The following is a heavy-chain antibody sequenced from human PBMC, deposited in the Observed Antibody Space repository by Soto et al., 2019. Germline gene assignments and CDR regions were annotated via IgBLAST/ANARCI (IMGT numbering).Heavy chain of an antibody. CDR3: ARGLITGSHYSGGWYYFDS. J-gene: IGHJ4*02. V-gene: IGHV4-34*01. CDR1: GESFSGYI. CDR2: INHSGSA. D-gene: IGHD6-19*01. Sequence: QVQLQQSGAGLLKPSETLSLTCAVYGESFSGYIWTWIRQTPGKGLQWIGQINHSGSAYYNPSLERRVTISVHTSNSQCSLGLSSVTAADTAVYYCARGLITGSHYSGGWYYFDSWGQGTQVTVSS.